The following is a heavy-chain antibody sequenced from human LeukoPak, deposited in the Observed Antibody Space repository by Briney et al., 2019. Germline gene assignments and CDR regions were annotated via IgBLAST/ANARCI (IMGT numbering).Heavy chain of an antibody. D-gene: IGHD5-18*01. CDR3: ARRATTERGHSYGLDY. Sequence: GGSLRLSCAASGFTFSSYEMNWVRQAPGKGLEWVSYISSSGSTIYYADSVKGRFTISRDNAKNSLYLQLNSLRAEDTAVYYCARRATTERGHSYGLDYWGQGTLVTVSS. CDR1: GFTFSSYE. J-gene: IGHJ4*02. CDR2: ISSSGSTI. V-gene: IGHV3-48*03.